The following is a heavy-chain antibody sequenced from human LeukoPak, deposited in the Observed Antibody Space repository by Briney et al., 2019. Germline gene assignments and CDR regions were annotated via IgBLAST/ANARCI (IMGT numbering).Heavy chain of an antibody. CDR3: ARALAVRGVIITSDY. D-gene: IGHD3-10*01. J-gene: IGHJ4*02. V-gene: IGHV1-2*02. Sequence: GASVKVSCKASGYTFNGYYMHWVRQAPGQGLEWMGWINPNGGGTNYAQKFQGRVTMTRDTAISTVYMELSSLRCDDTAVYYCARALAVRGVIITSDYWGQGTLVTVSS. CDR2: INPNGGGT. CDR1: GYTFNGYY.